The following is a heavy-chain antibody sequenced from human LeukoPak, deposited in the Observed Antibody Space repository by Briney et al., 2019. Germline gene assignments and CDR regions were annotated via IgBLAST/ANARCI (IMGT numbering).Heavy chain of an antibody. Sequence: GGSLRLSCAVSGFTFDDYAMHWVRQVPGKGLEWVSGINWNSDSIGYAVRGRFTISRDNAKNTLYLQMNSLRPENAVVYYCSREERSSSGYYIDYGSEGALVTVSS. CDR2: INWNSDSI. CDR3: SREERSSSGYYIDY. D-gene: IGHD6-6*01. CDR1: GFTFDDYA. V-gene: IGHV3-9*01. J-gene: IGHJ4*02.